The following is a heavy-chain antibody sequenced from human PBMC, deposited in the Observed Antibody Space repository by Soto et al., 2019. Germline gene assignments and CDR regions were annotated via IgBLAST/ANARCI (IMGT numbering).Heavy chain of an antibody. CDR2: IYPKNSVT. D-gene: IGHD4-17*01. J-gene: IGHJ3*02. CDR3: ARDLDYGVHPETFDI. V-gene: IGHV5-51*01. CDR1: GYNFNNYW. Sequence: PGESLKISCKVSGYNFNNYWIAWVRQMPGRGLEWMGIIYPKNSVTRHSPSFQGQVTISADESVSTAYLHWSSLKASDTAIYYWARDLDYGVHPETFDIWGQGTKVTVSS.